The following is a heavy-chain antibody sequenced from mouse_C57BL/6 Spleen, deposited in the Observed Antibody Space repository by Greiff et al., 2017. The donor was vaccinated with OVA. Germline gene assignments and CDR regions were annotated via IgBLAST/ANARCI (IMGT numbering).Heavy chain of an antibody. CDR1: GFTFSSYA. Sequence: EVKLMESGEGLVKPGGSLKLSCAASGFTFSSYAMSWVRPTPEKRLEWVAYISSGGDYIYYADTVKGRFTISRDNARNTLYLQMSSLKSEDTAMYYCTITTVVGYYAMDYWGQGTSVTVSS. V-gene: IGHV5-9-1*02. D-gene: IGHD1-1*01. CDR2: ISSGGDYI. J-gene: IGHJ4*01. CDR3: TITTVVGYYAMDY.